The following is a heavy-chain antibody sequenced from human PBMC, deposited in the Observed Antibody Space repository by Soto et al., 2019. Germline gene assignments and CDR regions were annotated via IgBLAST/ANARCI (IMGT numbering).Heavy chain of an antibody. J-gene: IGHJ6*02. CDR3: ARGPLDYDFWSRHHGMDV. D-gene: IGHD3-3*01. CDR1: GGTFSSYA. CDR2: IIPIFGTA. Sequence: QVQLVQSGAEVKKPGSSVKVSCKASGGTFSSYAISWVRQAPGQGLEWMGGIIPIFGTANYAQKFQGRVTIPAHASPSTAYMELSRQRSEATAVYYCARGPLDYDFWSRHHGMDVWGQGTTVTVSS. V-gene: IGHV1-69*12.